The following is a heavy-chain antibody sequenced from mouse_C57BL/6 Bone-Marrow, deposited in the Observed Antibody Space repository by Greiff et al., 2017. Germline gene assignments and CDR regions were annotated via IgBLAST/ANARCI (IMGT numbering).Heavy chain of an antibody. CDR3: ARGPMDY. J-gene: IGHJ4*01. CDR2: ISSGSSTI. V-gene: IGHV5-17*01. Sequence: DVKLVESGGGLVKPGGSLKLSCAASGFTFSDYGMHWVRQAPEKGLEWVAHISSGSSTIYYADTVKGRFTISRDNAKNTLFLQMTSLRSEDTAMYYCARGPMDYWGQGTSVTVSS. CDR1: GFTFSDYG.